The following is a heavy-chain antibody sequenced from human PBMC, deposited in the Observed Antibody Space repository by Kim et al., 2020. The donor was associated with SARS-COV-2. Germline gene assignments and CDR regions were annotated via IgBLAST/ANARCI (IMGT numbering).Heavy chain of an antibody. D-gene: IGHD3-22*01. CDR3: ARHYSSGGWGWFDP. J-gene: IGHJ5*02. V-gene: IGHV4-59*08. CDR1: GGSISGYY. Sequence: SETLSLTCTVSGGSISGYYWSWIRQPPGKGLEWIGYIYYSGSTNYNPSLKSRVTISVDTSKNQFSLKLSSVTAADTAVYYCARHYSSGGWGWFDPWGQGTLVTVSS. CDR2: IYYSGST.